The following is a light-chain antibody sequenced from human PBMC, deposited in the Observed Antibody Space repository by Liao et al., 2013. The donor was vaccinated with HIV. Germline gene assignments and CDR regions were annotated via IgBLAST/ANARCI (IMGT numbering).Light chain of an antibody. CDR1: KLGDKY. V-gene: IGLV3-1*01. CDR3: QAWDSSTAV. Sequence: SYEVTQPPSVSVSPGQTASIICSGDKLGDKYVSWYHQKPGQSPVLVVYDDTKRPSGIPERFSGSNSGNTATLTISGTQAMDEADYYCQAWDSSTAVFGTGTKVTVL. J-gene: IGLJ1*01. CDR2: DDT.